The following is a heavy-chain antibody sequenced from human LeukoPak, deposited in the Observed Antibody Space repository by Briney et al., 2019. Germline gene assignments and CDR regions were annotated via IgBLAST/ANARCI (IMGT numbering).Heavy chain of an antibody. J-gene: IGHJ4*02. V-gene: IGHV3-23*01. CDR3: AKESPYAVGLTGRVYYFDY. CDR1: GFTFSSYA. D-gene: IGHD1-26*01. CDR2: VSNGGRT. Sequence: PGGPLRLSCAASGFTFSSYAISWVRQAPGKGLEWVSAVSNGGRTYYADSVEGRFTISRDNSKSTIHLQMNSLRAEDTAVYYCAKESPYAVGLTGRVYYFDYWGQGALVTVSS.